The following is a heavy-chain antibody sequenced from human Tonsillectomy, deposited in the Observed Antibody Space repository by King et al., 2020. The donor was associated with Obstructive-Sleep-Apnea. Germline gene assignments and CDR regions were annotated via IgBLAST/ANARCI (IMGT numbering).Heavy chain of an antibody. J-gene: IGHJ4*02. Sequence: VQLVESGGGLVQPGRALRLFCGASGFTCDDYAMHWVREARVKGLEWVSGISWNSGSIVYADAVRGRFTSSRDNAKNSLYLQMNSLRAEDTALYYCAKTIITMVRGRSYFDYWGQGTLVTVSS. CDR2: ISWNSGSI. CDR1: GFTCDDYA. D-gene: IGHD3-10*01. V-gene: IGHV3-9*01. CDR3: AKTIITMVRGRSYFDY.